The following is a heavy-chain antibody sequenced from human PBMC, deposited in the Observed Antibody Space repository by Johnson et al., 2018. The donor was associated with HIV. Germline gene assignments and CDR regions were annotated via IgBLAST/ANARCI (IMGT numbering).Heavy chain of an antibody. CDR3: ARVSTGFTVFVVVILPTGAFDI. CDR1: GFTFSDHY. Sequence: VQLVESGGGLVQPGGSLRLSCAASGFTFSDHYMDWVRQAPGKGLEWVGRIRNKANSYTTEYAASVKCRFTISRDDSKNSLYLQMNSLGAEDTALYYCARVSTGFTVFVVVILPTGAFDIWGQGTVVTVSS. V-gene: IGHV3-72*01. CDR2: IRNKANSYTT. D-gene: IGHD3-3*01. J-gene: IGHJ3*02.